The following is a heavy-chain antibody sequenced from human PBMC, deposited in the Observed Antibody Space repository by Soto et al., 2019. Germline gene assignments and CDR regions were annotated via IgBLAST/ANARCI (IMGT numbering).Heavy chain of an antibody. V-gene: IGHV3-23*01. CDR1: GFTFSSYA. J-gene: IGHJ3*02. CDR3: AKGPHVGKDIVVVVAAIGYAFDI. CDR2: ISGSGGST. D-gene: IGHD2-15*01. Sequence: PGGSLRLSCAASGFTFSSYAMSWVRQAPGKGLEWVSAISGSGGSTYYADSVKGRFTISRDNSKNTLYLQMNSLRAEDTAVYYCAKGPHVGKDIVVVVAAIGYAFDIWGQGTMVTVSS.